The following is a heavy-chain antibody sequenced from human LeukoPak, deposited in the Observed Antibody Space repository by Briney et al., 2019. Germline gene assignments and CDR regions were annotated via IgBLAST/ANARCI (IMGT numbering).Heavy chain of an antibody. J-gene: IGHJ4*02. CDR1: GYTFTGYY. CDR3: ARDERSSSGWSHY. CDR2: INPNSGGT. D-gene: IGHD6-19*01. V-gene: IGHV1-2*02. Sequence: GASVKVSCKASGYTFTGYYMHWVRQAPGQGLEWMGWINPNSGGTNYAQKFRGRVTMTTDTSTSTAYMELRSLRSDDTAVYYCARDERSSSGWSHYWGQGTLVTVSS.